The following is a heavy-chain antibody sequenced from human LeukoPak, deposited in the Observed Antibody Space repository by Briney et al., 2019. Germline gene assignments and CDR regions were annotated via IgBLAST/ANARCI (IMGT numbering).Heavy chain of an antibody. D-gene: IGHD1-14*01. J-gene: IGHJ3*02. CDR1: GSSISSGSYY. V-gene: IGHV4-61*02. Sequence: SQTLSLTCTVSGSSISSGSYYWSWIRQPAGKGLEWIGRIYTSGSTNYNPSLKSRVTISVDTSKNQFSLKLSSVTAADTAVYYCAREQRYTAAFDIWGQGTMVTVSS. CDR2: IYTSGST. CDR3: AREQRYTAAFDI.